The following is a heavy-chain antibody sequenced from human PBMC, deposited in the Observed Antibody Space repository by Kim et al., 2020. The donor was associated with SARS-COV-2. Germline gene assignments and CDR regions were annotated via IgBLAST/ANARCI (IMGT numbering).Heavy chain of an antibody. CDR2: INHSGST. CDR1: GGSFSGYY. CDR3: ARAHSQLDAFDI. Sequence: SETLSLTCAVYGGSFSGYYWSWIRQPPGKGLEWIGEINHSGSTNYNPSLKSRVTISVDTSKNQFSLKLSSVTAADTAVYYCARAHSQLDAFDIWGQGTM. D-gene: IGHD1-26*01. J-gene: IGHJ3*02. V-gene: IGHV4-34*01.